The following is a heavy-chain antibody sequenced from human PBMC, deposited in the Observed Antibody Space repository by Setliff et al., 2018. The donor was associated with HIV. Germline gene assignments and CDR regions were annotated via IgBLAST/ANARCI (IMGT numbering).Heavy chain of an antibody. CDR2: IIPIFGST. Sequence: SVKVSCKASGGTFSNYAISWVRQAPGQGLEWMGGIIPIFGSTKYAQKFQDRVTITADESTYTADMELSSLRSEDTAVYYCARDRRTIFGVVIGLWFDPWGQGTLVTVSS. D-gene: IGHD3-3*01. CDR1: GGTFSNYA. J-gene: IGHJ5*02. V-gene: IGHV1-69*13. CDR3: ARDRRTIFGVVIGLWFDP.